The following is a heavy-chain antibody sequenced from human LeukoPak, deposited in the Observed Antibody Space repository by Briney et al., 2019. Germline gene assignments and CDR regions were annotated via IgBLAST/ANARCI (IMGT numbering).Heavy chain of an antibody. CDR1: GFTFSSYE. CDR2: ISSSGRTI. CDR3: AREVLGMDWLLTYYGMDV. J-gene: IGHJ6*02. D-gene: IGHD3/OR15-3a*01. Sequence: PGGSLRLSCSASGFTFSSYEMNWVRHAPGKGLEGVSYISSSGRTIYYAHSVKGRFTIPRDNAKNSLYLQMNSLRAEDTAVYYCAREVLGMDWLLTYYGMDVWGQGTTVTVSS. V-gene: IGHV3-48*03.